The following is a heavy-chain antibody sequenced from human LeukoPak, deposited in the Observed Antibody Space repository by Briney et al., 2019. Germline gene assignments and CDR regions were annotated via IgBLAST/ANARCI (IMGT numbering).Heavy chain of an antibody. V-gene: IGHV1-8*01. J-gene: IGHJ5*02. CDR1: GYTSTNYD. Sequence: ASVKVSCKASGYTSTNYDINWVRQATGQGLEWMGWVNPNSGNTGYAQKFQGRVTMSMNTSINTAYMELSSLRSEDTAVYYCVREPIGVPATQNWFDPWGQGTLVTVSS. D-gene: IGHD2-2*01. CDR2: VNPNSGNT. CDR3: VREPIGVPATQNWFDP.